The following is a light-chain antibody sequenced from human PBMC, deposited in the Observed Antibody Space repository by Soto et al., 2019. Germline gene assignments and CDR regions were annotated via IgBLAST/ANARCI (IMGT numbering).Light chain of an antibody. CDR3: QTWGTDIHVV. V-gene: IGLV4-69*01. CDR2: VNSDGSH. CDR1: SGHSSYA. Sequence: QSVLTQSPSASASLGASVKLTCTLSSGHSSYAIAWHQQQPEKGPRYLMKVNSDGSHSKGDGIPDRLSGSSSGAERYLTISSLQSEDEADYYCQTWGTDIHVVFGGGTKLTV. J-gene: IGLJ2*01.